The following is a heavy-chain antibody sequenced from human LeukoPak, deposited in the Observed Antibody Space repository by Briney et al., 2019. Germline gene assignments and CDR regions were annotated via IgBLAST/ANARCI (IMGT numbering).Heavy chain of an antibody. D-gene: IGHD7-27*01. J-gene: IGHJ2*01. CDR2: IYYTGST. V-gene: IGHV4-59*01. CDR3: ARVWGNWYFDL. CDR1: GGSISSYY. Sequence: SETLSLTCTVSGGSISSYYWSWIRQPPGKGLEWIGYIYYTGSTNYNPSLQSRVTISVDTSKNQFSLKLSSVTAADTAVYYCARVWGNWYFDLWGRGTLVTVSS.